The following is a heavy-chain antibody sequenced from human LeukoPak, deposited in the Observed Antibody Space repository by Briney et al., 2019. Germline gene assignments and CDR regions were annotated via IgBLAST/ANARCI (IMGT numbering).Heavy chain of an antibody. V-gene: IGHV3-23*01. J-gene: IGHJ3*02. CDR1: GFTFSSYA. Sequence: PWGSLRLSCAASGFTFSSYAMSWVRQAPGKGLEWVSAISGSGGSTYYADSVKGRFTISRDNSKNTLYLQMNSLRAEDTAVYYCAKELLGLHPSLGAFDIWGQGTMVTVSS. D-gene: IGHD4-11*01. CDR2: ISGSGGST. CDR3: AKELLGLHPSLGAFDI.